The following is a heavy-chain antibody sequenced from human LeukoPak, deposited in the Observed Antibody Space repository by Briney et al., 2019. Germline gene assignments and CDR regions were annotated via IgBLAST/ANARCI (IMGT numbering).Heavy chain of an antibody. CDR3: ARDTSDWLLFTPFDY. J-gene: IGHJ4*02. CDR2: FGSDLSFT. Sequence: PGGSLRLSCAASGFTFSSYEMNWVRQAPGKGLEWVSSFGSDLSFTSYADSVKGRFTISRDNAKNFLYLQMDSLRAEDTAVYYCARDTSDWLLFTPFDYWGQGTLVTVSS. D-gene: IGHD3-9*01. CDR1: GFTFSSYE. V-gene: IGHV3-21*01.